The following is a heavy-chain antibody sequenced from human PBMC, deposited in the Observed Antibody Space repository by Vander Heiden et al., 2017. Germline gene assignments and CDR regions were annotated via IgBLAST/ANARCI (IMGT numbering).Heavy chain of an antibody. Sequence: QVQLVQSGGEVKKPGASVQVSCKASGYSFTSYGISWVRQAPGQGLEWMGWISGYNGNTNYAQKLQGRVTMTTDTSTSTAYMEMRSLRSDDTAVYYCARSLAVAGHFDYWGQGTLVTVSS. V-gene: IGHV1-18*04. CDR1: GYSFTSYG. D-gene: IGHD6-19*01. J-gene: IGHJ4*02. CDR3: ARSLAVAGHFDY. CDR2: ISGYNGNT.